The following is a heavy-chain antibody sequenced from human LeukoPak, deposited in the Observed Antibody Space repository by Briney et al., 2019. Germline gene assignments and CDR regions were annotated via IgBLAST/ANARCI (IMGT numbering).Heavy chain of an antibody. Sequence: PGRSLRLSCAASGFTFSNYAMSLVRQAPGKGLEWVSGITASGGGPSSADSVKGRFTISRDNSKNMVYLQMNSLRDDDTAVYYCVKDGRTSAPCWGQGTLVTVSS. CDR3: VKDGRTSAPC. V-gene: IGHV3-23*01. CDR2: ITASGGGP. D-gene: IGHD2-15*01. J-gene: IGHJ4*02. CDR1: GFTFSNYA.